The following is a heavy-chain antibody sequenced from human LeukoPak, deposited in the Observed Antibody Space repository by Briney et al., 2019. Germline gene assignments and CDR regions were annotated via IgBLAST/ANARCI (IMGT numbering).Heavy chain of an antibody. CDR3: ARVDLLLVHAFDI. Sequence: GGSLRLSCAASGFTFNNYGMHWVRQAPGKGLEWVAFIQYDGSDKYYADSVQGRFTISRDNSKDTLYLQMNSLRAEDTAVYYCARVDLLLVHAFDIWGQGTMVTVSS. CDR2: IQYDGSDK. J-gene: IGHJ3*02. D-gene: IGHD2-15*01. V-gene: IGHV3-30*02. CDR1: GFTFNNYG.